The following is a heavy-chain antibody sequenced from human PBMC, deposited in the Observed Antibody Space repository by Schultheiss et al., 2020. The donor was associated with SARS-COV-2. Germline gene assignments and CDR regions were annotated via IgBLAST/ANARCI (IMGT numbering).Heavy chain of an antibody. V-gene: IGHV3-NL1*01. CDR3: ANLLGGLHRGHYYYYYGMDV. Sequence: GGSLRLSCAASGFTVSSCDMHWVRQATGKGLEWVSGTSAGATITYYADSVKGRFTISRDNSKNTLYLQMNSLRAEDTAVYYCANLLGGLHRGHYYYYYGMDVWGQGTTVTVSS. CDR1: GFTVSSCD. D-gene: IGHD4-11*01. CDR2: TSAGATIT. J-gene: IGHJ6*02.